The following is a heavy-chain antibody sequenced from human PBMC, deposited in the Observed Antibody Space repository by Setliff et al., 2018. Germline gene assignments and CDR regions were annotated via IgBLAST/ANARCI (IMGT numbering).Heavy chain of an antibody. CDR3: AKEDYSDSSGYYHEFDY. J-gene: IGHJ4*02. CDR2: INWNGGST. CDR1: GFTFDDYG. D-gene: IGHD3-22*01. Sequence: PGGSLRLSCAASGFTFDDYGMTWVRQAPGKGLEWVSGINWNGGSTGYADSVKGRFTISRDNAKKSVDLQMNSLRAEDTAVYYCAKEDYSDSSGYYHEFDYWGQGAQVTVSS. V-gene: IGHV3-20*04.